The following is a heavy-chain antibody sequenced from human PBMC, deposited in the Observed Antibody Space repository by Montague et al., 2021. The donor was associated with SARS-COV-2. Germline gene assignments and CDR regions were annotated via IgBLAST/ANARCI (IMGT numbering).Heavy chain of an antibody. V-gene: IGHV4-59*12. D-gene: IGHD3-10*01. Sequence: SETLSLTCTVSGGSINTYYWSWIRQPPGKGLEWIGYIYYSGSTNYNPSLKSRVTISVDTSNNQVSLSLSSVTAADTAVYYCARDGSQYYYDSGIDYWGQGILVTVSS. CDR2: IYYSGST. CDR1: GGSINTYY. CDR3: ARDGSQYYYDSGIDY. J-gene: IGHJ4*02.